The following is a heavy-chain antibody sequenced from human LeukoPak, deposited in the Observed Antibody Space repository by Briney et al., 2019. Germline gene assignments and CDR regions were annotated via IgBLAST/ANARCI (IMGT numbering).Heavy chain of an antibody. CDR1: GDSVSSNSAA. J-gene: IGHJ3*02. CDR2: TYYRSKWYN. V-gene: IGHV6-1*01. CDR3: AREGEVAAAGPLDAFDI. D-gene: IGHD6-13*01. Sequence: SQTLSLTYAISGDSVSSNSAAWNWIRQSPSSGLEWLGRTYYRSKWYNDYAVSVKSRITINPDTSKNQFSLQLNSVTPEDTAVYYCAREGEVAAAGPLDAFDIWGQGTMVTVSS.